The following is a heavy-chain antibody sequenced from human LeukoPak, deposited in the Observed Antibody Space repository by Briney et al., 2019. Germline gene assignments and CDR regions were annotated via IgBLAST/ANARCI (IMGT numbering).Heavy chain of an antibody. Sequence: ASVKVSCKASGYTFTSYGISWVRQAPGQGLEWMGWISAYNGNTNYAQKLQGRVTMTTDTSTSTAYMELRSLRSDDTAVYYCAGAHLKYSGYDSVAYWGQGTLVTVSS. CDR1: GYTFTSYG. D-gene: IGHD5-12*01. J-gene: IGHJ4*02. V-gene: IGHV1-18*01. CDR2: ISAYNGNT. CDR3: AGAHLKYSGYDSVAY.